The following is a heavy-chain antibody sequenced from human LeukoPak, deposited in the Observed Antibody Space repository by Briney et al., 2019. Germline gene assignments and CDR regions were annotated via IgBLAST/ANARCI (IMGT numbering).Heavy chain of an antibody. V-gene: IGHV4-61*08. Sequence: SETLSLTCTVSGGSIRSGDYYWSWIRQPPGKGLEWIGYIYYSGSTNYNPSLKSRVTISVDTSKNQFSLKLSSVTAADTAVYYCARFLGTGPEDVDWFDPWGQGTLVTVSS. CDR3: ARFLGTGPEDVDWFDP. D-gene: IGHD7-27*01. J-gene: IGHJ5*02. CDR2: IYYSGST. CDR1: GGSIRSGDYY.